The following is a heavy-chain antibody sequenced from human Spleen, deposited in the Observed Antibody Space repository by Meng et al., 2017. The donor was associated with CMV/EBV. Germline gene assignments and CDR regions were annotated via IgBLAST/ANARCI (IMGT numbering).Heavy chain of an antibody. V-gene: IGHV3-11*01. D-gene: IGHD1-26*01. Sequence: CSGSGFTFNDYYMSWIRQAPGKGLEWVSYISSSGSTIYYADSVKGRFTISRDNAKNSLYLQMNSLRAEDTAVYYCARVLYSGSYSDYWGQGTLVTVSS. CDR2: ISSSGSTI. J-gene: IGHJ4*02. CDR3: ARVLYSGSYSDY. CDR1: GFTFNDYY.